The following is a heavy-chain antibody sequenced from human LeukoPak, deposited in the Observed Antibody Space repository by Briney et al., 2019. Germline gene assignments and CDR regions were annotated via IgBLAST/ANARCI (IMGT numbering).Heavy chain of an antibody. Sequence: ASVTVSCKGSGYTFIDHYLHWLRQPRGQGPEWMGWMNPRSGGTEYAQKFQGRVTMTRDTSIETAYMELTRLTSDDTTVYYCARDPMSDYWGQGTLVTVSS. CDR1: GYTFIDHY. CDR3: ARDPMSDY. J-gene: IGHJ4*02. D-gene: IGHD3-10*02. V-gene: IGHV1-2*02. CDR2: MNPRSGGT.